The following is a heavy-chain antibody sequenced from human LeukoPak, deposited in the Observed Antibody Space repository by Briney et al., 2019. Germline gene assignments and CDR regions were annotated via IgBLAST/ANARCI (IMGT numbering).Heavy chain of an antibody. CDR2: IHYSGST. CDR3: ATLTTVVTAYYFDY. D-gene: IGHD4-23*01. CDR1: GGSINSYY. V-gene: IGHV4-59*08. Sequence: PSETLSLTCTVSGGSINSYYWSWIRQPPGRGLEWIGSIHYSGSTSYNPSLRSRVTISVDKSKSQFSLKLTSVTAADTAVYYCATLTTVVTAYYFDYWGQGTLVTVSS. J-gene: IGHJ4*02.